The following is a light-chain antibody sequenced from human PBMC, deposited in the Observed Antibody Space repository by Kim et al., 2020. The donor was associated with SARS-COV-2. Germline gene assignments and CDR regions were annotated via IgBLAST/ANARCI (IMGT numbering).Light chain of an antibody. Sequence: DVVMTQSPLSLPVTLGQPASISCRSSQSLVYSDGNTYLNWFQQRPGQSPRRLIYKVSNRYSGVPDRFGGSGSGTDFTLKISRVEAEDVGVYYCMQGIHPITFGQGTRLEIK. V-gene: IGKV2-30*01. CDR2: KVS. CDR1: QSLVYSDGNTY. J-gene: IGKJ5*01. CDR3: MQGIHPIT.